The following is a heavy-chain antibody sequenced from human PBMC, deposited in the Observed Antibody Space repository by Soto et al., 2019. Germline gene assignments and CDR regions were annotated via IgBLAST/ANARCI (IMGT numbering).Heavy chain of an antibody. CDR2: ISGSGGST. D-gene: IGHD6-19*01. CDR3: AKDGWYSSGWYSDFDY. J-gene: IGHJ4*02. CDR1: GFTFSSYA. Sequence: PGGSLRLSCAASGFTFSSYAMSWVRQAPGKGLEWVSAISGSGGSTYYADSVKGRFTISRDNSKNTLYLQMNSLRAEDTAVYYCAKDGWYSSGWYSDFDYWGQGTLVTVSS. V-gene: IGHV3-23*01.